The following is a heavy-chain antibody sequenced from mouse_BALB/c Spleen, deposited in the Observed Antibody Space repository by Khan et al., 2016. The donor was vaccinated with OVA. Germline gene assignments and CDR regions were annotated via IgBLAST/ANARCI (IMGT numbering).Heavy chain of an antibody. CDR3: ARKNGSDLDY. D-gene: IGHD1-1*01. V-gene: IGHV1-20*02. J-gene: IGHJ2*01. CDR2: INPHIGET. CDR1: GYSFTGYF. Sequence: IQLVQSGPELVKPGASVKISCKASGYSFTGYFMNWVMQSHGKSLEWIGRINPHIGETLYNQKFKGKATLTVDESSRTVHMELRSLASEDSAVYYCARKNGSDLDYWGQGTTLTVSS.